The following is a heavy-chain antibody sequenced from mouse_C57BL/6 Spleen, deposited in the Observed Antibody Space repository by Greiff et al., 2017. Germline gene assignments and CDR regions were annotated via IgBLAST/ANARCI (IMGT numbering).Heavy chain of an antibody. D-gene: IGHD3-1*01. Sequence: DVKLVESGGGLVQPKGSLKLSCAASGFSFNTYAMNWVRQAPGKGLEWVARIRSKSNNYATYYADSVKDRFTISRDDSESMLYLQMNNLKAEDTAMYYCVRHVSGGYFDVWGTGTTVTVSS. V-gene: IGHV10-1*01. CDR3: VRHVSGGYFDV. CDR2: IRSKSNNYAT. J-gene: IGHJ1*03. CDR1: GFSFNTYA.